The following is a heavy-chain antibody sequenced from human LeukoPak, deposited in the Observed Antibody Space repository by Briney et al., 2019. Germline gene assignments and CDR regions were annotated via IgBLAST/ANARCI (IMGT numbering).Heavy chain of an antibody. V-gene: IGHV1-2*02. J-gene: IGHJ3*02. D-gene: IGHD1-26*01. CDR1: GYTFTGYY. Sequence: ASVKVSCKASGYTFTGYYMHWVRQAPGQGLEWMGWINPNSGGTNYAQKFQGRVTMTRDTSISTAYMELSRLRSDDTAVYYCARDSGSYLVNAFDIWGQGTMVTVSS. CDR2: INPNSGGT. CDR3: ARDSGSYLVNAFDI.